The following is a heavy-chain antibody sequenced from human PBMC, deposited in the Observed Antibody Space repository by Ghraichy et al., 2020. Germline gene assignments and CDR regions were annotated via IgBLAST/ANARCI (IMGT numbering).Heavy chain of an antibody. Sequence: SETLSLTCTVSGGSISSYYWSWIRQPPGKGLEWIGYIYYSGSTNYNPSLKSRVTISVDTSKNQFSLKLSSVTAADTAVYYCAGTKITMVRGVRMDYWGQGTLVTVSS. CDR1: GGSISSYY. J-gene: IGHJ4*02. D-gene: IGHD3-10*01. CDR3: AGTKITMVRGVRMDY. CDR2: IYYSGST. V-gene: IGHV4-59*08.